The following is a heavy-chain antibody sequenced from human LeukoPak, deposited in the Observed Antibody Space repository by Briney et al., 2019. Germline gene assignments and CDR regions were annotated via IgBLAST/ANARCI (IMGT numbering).Heavy chain of an antibody. V-gene: IGHV3-15*01. D-gene: IGHD1-26*01. CDR1: GFTFSNAW. CDR3: TTDRSGGYLGLGLDN. J-gene: IGHJ4*02. Sequence: PGGSLRLSCAASGFTFSNAWMSWVRLAPGKGLEWAGRIKSKTDGGTADYAAPVKGRFTISRDDSKNTLYLQMNNLKTEDTAVYYCTTDRSGGYLGLGLDNWGQGTLVTVSS. CDR2: IKSKTDGGTA.